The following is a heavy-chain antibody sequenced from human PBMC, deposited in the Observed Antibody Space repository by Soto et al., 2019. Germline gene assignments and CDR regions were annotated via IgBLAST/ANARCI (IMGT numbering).Heavy chain of an antibody. CDR1: GASINSGNW. Sequence: PSETLSLTCAVSGASINSGNWWTWVRQPPGKGLEWIGEIFHSGSTTYNPSLRSRVTISVDKSKNHFSLKLSSVTAADTAMYYCASVIGGDSEYYFDYWGQGTLVTVSS. CDR3: ASVIGGDSEYYFDY. D-gene: IGHD4-17*01. V-gene: IGHV4-4*02. CDR2: IFHSGST. J-gene: IGHJ4*02.